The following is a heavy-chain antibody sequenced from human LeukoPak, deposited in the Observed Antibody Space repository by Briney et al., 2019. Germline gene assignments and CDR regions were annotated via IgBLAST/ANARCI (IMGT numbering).Heavy chain of an antibody. CDR3: ARDGKFYSFWSASPDAFDI. CDR1: GFTISRNA. J-gene: IGHJ3*02. Sequence: GGSLRLSCVASGFTISRNAMHWVRQAPGKGLEWVASIWYSANDIYYRESVEGRFTISRDTSENTLYLQMNSLRAEDTAVYYCARDGKFYSFWSASPDAFDIWGQGTMVTVSS. D-gene: IGHD3-3*01. V-gene: IGHV3-33*08. CDR2: IWYSANDI.